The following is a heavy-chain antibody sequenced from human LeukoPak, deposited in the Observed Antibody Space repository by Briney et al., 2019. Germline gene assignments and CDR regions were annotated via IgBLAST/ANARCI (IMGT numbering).Heavy chain of an antibody. CDR3: AELGITMIGGV. CDR2: ISSSGSPI. CDR1: GFTFSSYE. V-gene: IGHV3-48*03. J-gene: IGHJ6*04. Sequence: GGSLRLSCAASGFTFSSYEMNWVRQAPGNGLEWVSYISSSGSPIYYADSVKGRFTISRDNAKNSLYLQMNSLRAEDTAVYYCAELGITMIGGVWGKGTTVTISS. D-gene: IGHD3-10*02.